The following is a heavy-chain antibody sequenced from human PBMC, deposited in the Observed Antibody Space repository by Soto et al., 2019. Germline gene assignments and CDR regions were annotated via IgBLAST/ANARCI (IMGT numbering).Heavy chain of an antibody. CDR1: GGPISTYS. J-gene: IGHJ5*02. CDR2: GYYTGST. Sequence: QVQLQESGPGLVKPSETLSLTYTVSGGPISTYSWNWIRQPPGKGLEWIGYGYYTGSTSYNLSLRSRVTISVDTSKNQFSLKLRSVTAADTAVYYCAREGLQGWFDPWGQGTLVTVSS. CDR3: AREGLQGWFDP. V-gene: IGHV4-59*01.